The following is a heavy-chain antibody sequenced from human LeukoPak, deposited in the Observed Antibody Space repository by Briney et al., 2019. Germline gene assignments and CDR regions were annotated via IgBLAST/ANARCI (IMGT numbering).Heavy chain of an antibody. CDR3: ARQRDYYDSSGYYDAFDI. CDR1: GYSFTSYW. D-gene: IGHD3-22*01. V-gene: IGHV5-51*01. J-gene: IGHJ3*02. CDR2: IYPGDSDT. Sequence: KSGESLKISCKGSGYSFTSYWIGWVRQMPGKGLEWMGIIYPGDSDTRYSPSFQGQVTISADKSISTAYLQWSSLKASDTAMYYCARQRDYYDSSGYYDAFDIWGQGTMVTVSS.